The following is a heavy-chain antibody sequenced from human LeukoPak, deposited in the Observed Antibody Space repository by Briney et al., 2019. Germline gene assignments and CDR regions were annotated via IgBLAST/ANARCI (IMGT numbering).Heavy chain of an antibody. Sequence: GGSLRLSCAASGFTFSDYYMSWIRQAPGKGLEWVSYISSSGSTIYYADSVRGRFAISRDNARSSLYLQMSSLRDEDTAVYYCARVRFNSGYMFDYWGLGTLVTVSS. J-gene: IGHJ4*02. CDR1: GFTFSDYY. CDR3: ARVRFNSGYMFDY. D-gene: IGHD3-9*01. CDR2: ISSSGSTI. V-gene: IGHV3-11*04.